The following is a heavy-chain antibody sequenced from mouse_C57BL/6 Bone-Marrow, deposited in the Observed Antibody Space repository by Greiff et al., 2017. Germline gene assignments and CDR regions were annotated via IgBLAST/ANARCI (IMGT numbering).Heavy chain of an antibody. CDR1: GYTFTSYW. Sequence: VQLQQSGTELVKPGASVKLSCKASGYTFTSYWMHWVKQRPGQGLEWIGNFNPSNGGTNYNEKFKSKATLTVDKSSSTAYMQLSSLTSEDSAVYYSARVRIYYDYSWFAYWGQGTLVTVSA. J-gene: IGHJ3*01. CDR3: ARVRIYYDYSWFAY. CDR2: FNPSNGGT. V-gene: IGHV1-53*01. D-gene: IGHD2-4*01.